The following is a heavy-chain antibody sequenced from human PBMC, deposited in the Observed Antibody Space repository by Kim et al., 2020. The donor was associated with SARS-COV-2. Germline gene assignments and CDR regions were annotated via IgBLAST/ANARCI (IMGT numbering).Heavy chain of an antibody. Sequence: SVKVSCKASGGTFSSYAISWVRQAPGQGLEWMGGIIPIFGTANYAQKFQGRVTITADESTSTAYMELSSLRSEDTAVYYCAREAITMVRGVIITVYWFDPWGKGTLVTVSS. CDR1: GGTFSSYA. CDR3: AREAITMVRGVIITVYWFDP. D-gene: IGHD3-10*01. CDR2: IIPIFGTA. V-gene: IGHV1-69*13. J-gene: IGHJ5*02.